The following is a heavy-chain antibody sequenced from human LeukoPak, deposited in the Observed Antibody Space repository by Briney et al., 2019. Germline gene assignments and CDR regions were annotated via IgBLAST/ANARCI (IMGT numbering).Heavy chain of an antibody. D-gene: IGHD4-23*01. Sequence: GGSLRLSCAASGFTFSSYSMNWVRQTPGKGLECVSYIGTSSSIIYYADSVKGRFTISRDNAKNSLYLQMNSLRDEDTAVYYCARHDYAGNSGDYWGQGTLVTVSS. CDR1: GFTFSSYS. V-gene: IGHV3-48*02. J-gene: IGHJ4*02. CDR3: ARHDYAGNSGDY. CDR2: IGTSSSII.